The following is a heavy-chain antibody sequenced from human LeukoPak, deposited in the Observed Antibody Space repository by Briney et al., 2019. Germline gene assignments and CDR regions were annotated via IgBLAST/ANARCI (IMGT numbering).Heavy chain of an antibody. J-gene: IGHJ4*02. Sequence: GGSLRLSCAASGFSFSGSSMHWVRQAPGKGLEWVAVMSNDGSLQYYADSLEGRFIISRDNSKNTLYLQMNSLRAEDTAVYYCARERSGYYYLDYWGQGTLVTVSS. CDR1: GFSFSGSS. D-gene: IGHD3-22*01. CDR3: ARERSGYYYLDY. CDR2: MSNDGSLQ. V-gene: IGHV3-30*07.